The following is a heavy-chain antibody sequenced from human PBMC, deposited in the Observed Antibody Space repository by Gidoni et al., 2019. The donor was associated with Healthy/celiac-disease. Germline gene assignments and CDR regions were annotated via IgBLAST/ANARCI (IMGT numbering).Heavy chain of an antibody. CDR2: IYHSGST. CDR3: ARDSDGDYFDY. CDR1: GGSISSGGYS. J-gene: IGHJ4*02. D-gene: IGHD4-17*01. V-gene: IGHV4-30-2*01. Sequence: QLQLQESGSGLVKPSQPLSLTCALPGGSISSGGYSWSWIRQPPGKGLEWIGYIYHSGSTYYNPSLKSRVTISVDRSKNQFSLKLSSVTAADTAVYYCARDSDGDYFDYWGQGTLVTVSS.